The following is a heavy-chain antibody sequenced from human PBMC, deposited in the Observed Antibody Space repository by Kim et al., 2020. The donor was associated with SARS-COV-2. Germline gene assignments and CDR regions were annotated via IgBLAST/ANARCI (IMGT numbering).Heavy chain of an antibody. Sequence: CPDPGKGRFTISRDNSKNTLYLQMNSLRAEDTAVYYCARGSGSYYTYFDYWGQGTLVTVSS. J-gene: IGHJ4*02. V-gene: IGHV3-30*01. D-gene: IGHD3-10*01. CDR3: ARGSGSYYTYFDY.